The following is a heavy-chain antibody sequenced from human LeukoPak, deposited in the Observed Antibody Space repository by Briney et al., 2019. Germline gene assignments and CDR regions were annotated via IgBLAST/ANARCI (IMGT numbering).Heavy chain of an antibody. CDR1: GYTFTSYY. Sequence: ASVKVSCKASGYTFTSYYMHWVRQAPGQGLEWMGIINPSGGSTSYAQKFQGRVTTTRDTSTSTVYMELSSLRSEDTAVYYCAYSSGWYAPLDYWGQGTLVTVSS. CDR2: INPSGGST. D-gene: IGHD6-19*01. J-gene: IGHJ4*02. CDR3: AYSSGWYAPLDY. V-gene: IGHV1-46*03.